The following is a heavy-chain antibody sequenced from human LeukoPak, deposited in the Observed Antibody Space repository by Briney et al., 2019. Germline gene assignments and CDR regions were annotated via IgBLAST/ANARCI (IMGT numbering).Heavy chain of an antibody. J-gene: IGHJ4*02. CDR1: GFTFSSYW. V-gene: IGHV3-7*01. CDR2: IKQDGSEK. D-gene: IGHD5-18*01. CDR3: ARDCVDTAMASAHDY. Sequence: PGGSLRLSCAASGFTFSSYWMSWVRQAPGKGLEWVANIKQDGSEKYYVDSVKGRFTISRDNAKNSLYLQMNSLRAEDTAVYYCARDCVDTAMASAHDYWGQGTLVTVSS.